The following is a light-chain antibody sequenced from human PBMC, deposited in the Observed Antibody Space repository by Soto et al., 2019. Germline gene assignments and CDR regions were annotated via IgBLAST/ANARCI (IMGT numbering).Light chain of an antibody. Sequence: EILMTPSPAILSASPGERATLSFRAAQGVTTNFAWYQQKSGQSPRPLIYDVSIRATGVPARFSGTGSETDFTLTISGLKSEDSAVYFCQQYNNWPFSFGQGTRLEIK. CDR3: QQYNNWPFS. V-gene: IGKV3-15*01. CDR1: QGVTTN. J-gene: IGKJ5*01. CDR2: DVS.